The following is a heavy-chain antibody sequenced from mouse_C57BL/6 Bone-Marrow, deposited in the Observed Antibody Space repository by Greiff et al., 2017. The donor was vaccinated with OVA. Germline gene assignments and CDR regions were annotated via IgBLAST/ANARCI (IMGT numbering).Heavy chain of an antibody. J-gene: IGHJ4*01. CDR2: IYPRSGNT. CDR3: APYDYYAMDY. Sequence: QVQLQQSGAELARPGASVKLSCKASGYTFTSYGISWVKQRTGQGLEWIGEIYPRSGNTYYNEKFKGKATLTADKSSSTAYMELRSLTSEDSAVYFCAPYDYYAMDYWGQGTSVTVSS. CDR1: GYTFTSYG. V-gene: IGHV1-81*01. D-gene: IGHD6-5*01.